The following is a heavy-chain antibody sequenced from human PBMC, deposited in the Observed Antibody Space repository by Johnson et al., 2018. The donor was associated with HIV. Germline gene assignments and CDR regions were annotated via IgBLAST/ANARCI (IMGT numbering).Heavy chain of an antibody. CDR3: ARDEGLDYGASLGAFDI. J-gene: IGHJ3*02. CDR2: IWYDGSNK. Sequence: QMQLVESGGGVVQPGTSLRLSCAASGFTFRAYGMHWVRQAPGKGLEWVAVIWYDGSNKYYADSVQGRFTISRDNSKNTLSLQMNSLRPEDTAVYYCARDEGLDYGASLGAFDIWGQGTMVTVSS. CDR1: GFTFRAYG. D-gene: IGHD4-17*01. V-gene: IGHV3-33*08.